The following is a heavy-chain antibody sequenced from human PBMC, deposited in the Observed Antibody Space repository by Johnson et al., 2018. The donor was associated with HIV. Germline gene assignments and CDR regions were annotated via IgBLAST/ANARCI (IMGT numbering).Heavy chain of an antibody. CDR1: GFPFSSYA. CDR3: ARERGSIQLWLTDAFDI. CDR2: ISSNGGST. J-gene: IGHJ3*02. D-gene: IGHD5-18*01. Sequence: VQLVESGGGLVQPGGSLRLSCAASGFPFSSYAMHWVRQAPGKGLEYVSAISSNGGSTYYADSVKGRFTISRDNSKNTLYLQMNSLRAEDTAVYYCARERGSIQLWLTDAFDIWGQGTMVTVSS. V-gene: IGHV3-64*04.